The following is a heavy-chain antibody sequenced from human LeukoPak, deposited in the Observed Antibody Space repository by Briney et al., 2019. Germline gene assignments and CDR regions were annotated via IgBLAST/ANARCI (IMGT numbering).Heavy chain of an antibody. CDR2: ISSSSSYI. CDR3: ARVLGRDGYIPDY. Sequence: GSLRLFCAASGFTFSSYSMNWVRQAPGKGLEWVSSISSSSSYIYYADSVKGRFTISRDNAKNSLYLQMNSLRAEDTAVYYCARVLGRDGYIPDYWGQGTLVTVSS. V-gene: IGHV3-21*01. D-gene: IGHD5-24*01. J-gene: IGHJ4*02. CDR1: GFTFSSYS.